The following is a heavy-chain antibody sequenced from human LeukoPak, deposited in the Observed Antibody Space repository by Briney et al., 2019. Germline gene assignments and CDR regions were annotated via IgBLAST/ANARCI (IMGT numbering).Heavy chain of an antibody. J-gene: IGHJ4*02. CDR3: ARGNRYSGSLWGPRDYFDY. D-gene: IGHD1-26*01. V-gene: IGHV4-59*01. CDR1: GGSISSYY. CDR2: IYYSGST. Sequence: PSETLSLTCTVSGGSISSYYWSWIRQPPGKGLEWIGYIYYSGSTNYNPSLKSRVTISVDTSKNQFSLKLSSVTAADTAVYYCARGNRYSGSLWGPRDYFDYWGQGTLVTVSS.